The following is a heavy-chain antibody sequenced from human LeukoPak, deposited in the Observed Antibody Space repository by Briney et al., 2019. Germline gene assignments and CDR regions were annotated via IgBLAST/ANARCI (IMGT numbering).Heavy chain of an antibody. V-gene: IGHV3-23*01. CDR1: GFPFSSYG. CDR2: FNGSGGGT. CDR3: AKALSRSRSIAVAGYGCGFDS. Sequence: GALRLSFGASGFPFSSYGMSWGRRAPGKGVGGGSAFNGSGGGTYYSDSGRGRFTISRGNSKNTLYLQMDSLRAEDTAVYYCAKALSRSRSIAVAGYGCGFDSWGQGTLVTVSS. J-gene: IGHJ4*02. D-gene: IGHD6-19*01.